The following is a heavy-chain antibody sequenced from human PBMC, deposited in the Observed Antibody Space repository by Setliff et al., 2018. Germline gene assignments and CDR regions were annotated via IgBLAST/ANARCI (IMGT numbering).Heavy chain of an antibody. Sequence: GGSLRLSCVASGFTFSNYEMNWVRQAPGKGLEWVSSISPYSDYIYYADSVKGRFTISRDNAKNSLYLQMNSITAEDTAIYYCASSRTWIPVLDYCGQGTLVTVSS. J-gene: IGHJ4*02. CDR1: GFTFSNYE. D-gene: IGHD5-18*01. CDR2: ISPYSDYI. CDR3: ASSRTWIPVLDY. V-gene: IGHV3-21*06.